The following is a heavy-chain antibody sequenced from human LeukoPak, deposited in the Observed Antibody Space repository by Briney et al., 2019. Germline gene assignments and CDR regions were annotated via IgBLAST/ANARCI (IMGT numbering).Heavy chain of an antibody. D-gene: IGHD6-19*01. CDR3: ARVAFNSGWSHFDY. CDR1: GYTFTSYD. Sequence: ASVKVSCKASGYTFTSYDINWVRQATGQGLEWMGWMNPNSGNTGYAQKFQGRVTMTTDTSTSTAYMELRSLRSDDTAVYYCARVAFNSGWSHFDYWGQGTLVTVSS. J-gene: IGHJ4*02. CDR2: MNPNSGNT. V-gene: IGHV1-8*01.